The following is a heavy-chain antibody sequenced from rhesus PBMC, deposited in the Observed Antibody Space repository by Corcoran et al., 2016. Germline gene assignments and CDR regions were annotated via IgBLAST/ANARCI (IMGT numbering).Heavy chain of an antibody. CDR2: IGGSSGST. J-gene: IGHJ4*01. CDR1: GYSISSGYG. CDR3: ARQVGSSYSRFDY. Sequence: QVQLQESGPGLGKPSETLSLTCAVSGYSISSGYGWSWIRPPPGKGLEWIGYIGGSSGSTKYNPSPKSRVTISKDTSKNQFSLKLSSVTAADTAVYYCARQVGSSYSRFDYWGQGVLVTVSS. V-gene: IGHV4-127*01. D-gene: IGHD4-29*01.